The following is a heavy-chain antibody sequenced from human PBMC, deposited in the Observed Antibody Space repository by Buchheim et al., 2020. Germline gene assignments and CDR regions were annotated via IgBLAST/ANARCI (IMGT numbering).Heavy chain of an antibody. V-gene: IGHV4-30-4*01. J-gene: IGHJ4*02. CDR2: IYYSGST. CDR1: GGSISSGDYY. CDR3: ARGLVRITIFGVVIMEGFDY. D-gene: IGHD3-3*01. Sequence: QVQLQESGPGLVKPSQTLSLTCTVSGGSISSGDYYWSWIRQPPGKGLEWIGYIYYSGSTYYNPSLKSRVTISVDTSNNQFSLKLSSVTAADTAVYYCARGLVRITIFGVVIMEGFDYWGQGTL.